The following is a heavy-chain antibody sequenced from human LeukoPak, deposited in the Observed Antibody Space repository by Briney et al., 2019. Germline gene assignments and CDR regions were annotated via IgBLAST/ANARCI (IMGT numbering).Heavy chain of an antibody. CDR1: GFTFSSYG. V-gene: IGHV3-30*18. Sequence: GGSLRLSCAASGFTFSSYGMHWVRQAPGKGLEWVAVISYDGSNKYYADSVKGRFTISRDNSKNTLYLQMNSLRAEDTAVYYCAKERELLWFGELTGLDYWGQGTLVTVSS. CDR2: ISYDGSNK. J-gene: IGHJ4*02. D-gene: IGHD3-10*01. CDR3: AKERELLWFGELTGLDY.